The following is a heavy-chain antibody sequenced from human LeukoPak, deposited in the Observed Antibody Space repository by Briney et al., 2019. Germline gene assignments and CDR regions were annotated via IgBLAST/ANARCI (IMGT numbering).Heavy chain of an antibody. CDR3: ARSLVVVTAPWYFDY. CDR2: IKQDGSEK. J-gene: IGHJ4*02. V-gene: IGHV3-7*01. Sequence: GGSLRLSCAASGFTFSSYWMSWVRQAPGKGLEWVANIKQDGSEKYYVDSVKGRFTISRDDAKNSLYLQMNSLRAEDTAVYYCARSLVVVTAPWYFDYWGQGTLVTVSS. D-gene: IGHD2-21*02. CDR1: GFTFSSYW.